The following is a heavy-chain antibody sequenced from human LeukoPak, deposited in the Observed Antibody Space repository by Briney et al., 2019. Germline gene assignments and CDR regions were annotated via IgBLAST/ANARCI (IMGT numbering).Heavy chain of an antibody. CDR1: GGSFNDYY. D-gene: IGHD2-8*01. Sequence: SETLSLTCAVYGGSFNDYYGSWFRQPPGKGLEWIGEINHSGSTNYNPSLKSRVTISVDTSKNQFALKLSSVTAADTAVYYCMGYATATASFDYWGQGTLVTVSS. CDR2: INHSGST. V-gene: IGHV4-34*01. J-gene: IGHJ4*02. CDR3: MGYATATASFDY.